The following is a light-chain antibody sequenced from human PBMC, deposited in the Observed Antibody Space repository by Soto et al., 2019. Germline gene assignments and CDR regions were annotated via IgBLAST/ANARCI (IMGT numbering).Light chain of an antibody. CDR1: QSVTTS. CDR2: DAS. V-gene: IGKV3-11*01. J-gene: IGKJ2*03. CDR3: QQRINWPLFS. Sequence: EIVLTQSPATLSLSPGERATLSCRASQSVTTSLGWYQQRPGQAPRLLVYDASIRATGIPARFSGSGSGTDFTLTISSLEPEDFAVYYCQQRINWPLFSFGPGTRLEIK.